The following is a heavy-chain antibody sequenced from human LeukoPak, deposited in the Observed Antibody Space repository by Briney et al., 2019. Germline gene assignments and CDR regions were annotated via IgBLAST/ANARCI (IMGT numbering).Heavy chain of an antibody. D-gene: IGHD2-15*01. V-gene: IGHV4-39*07. CDR2: IYYSGST. J-gene: IGHJ4*02. Sequence: SETLSLTCTVSGGSISSSSYYWGWIRQPPGKGLEWIGSIYYSGSTYYNPSLKSRVTISVDTSKNQFSLKLSSVTAADTAVYYCARGSYCSGGSCYQVDYWGQGTLVTVSS. CDR3: ARGSYCSGGSCYQVDY. CDR1: GGSISSSSYY.